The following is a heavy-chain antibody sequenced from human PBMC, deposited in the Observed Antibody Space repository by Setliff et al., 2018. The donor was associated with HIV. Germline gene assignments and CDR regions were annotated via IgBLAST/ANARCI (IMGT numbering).Heavy chain of an antibody. D-gene: IGHD6-19*01. CDR2: ISPYIGHT. Sequence: ASVKVSCKASGGTFSSYAISWVRQAPGHGLEWMGWISPYIGHTNYAQNFQGRVTMTIDTSTSTAYMELRSLRSDDTAVYFCARLGSGWSDSYCYAMDVWGQGTTVTVSS. V-gene: IGHV1-18*01. CDR1: GGTFSSYA. CDR3: ARLGSGWSDSYCYAMDV. J-gene: IGHJ6*02.